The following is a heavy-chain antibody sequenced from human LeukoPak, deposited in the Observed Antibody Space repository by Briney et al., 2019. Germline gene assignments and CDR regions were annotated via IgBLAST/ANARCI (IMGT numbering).Heavy chain of an antibody. V-gene: IGHV4-34*01. Sequence: SETLSLTCTVSGGSLSAYYWTWIRQPPGKGLEWIGEINHGGSTNYNPSLKSRVTISVDTSKNQFSLKLSSVTAADTAVYYCARESHVWGSYRNDYWGQGTLVTVSS. J-gene: IGHJ4*02. CDR2: INHGGST. D-gene: IGHD3-16*02. CDR3: ARESHVWGSYRNDY. CDR1: GGSLSAYY.